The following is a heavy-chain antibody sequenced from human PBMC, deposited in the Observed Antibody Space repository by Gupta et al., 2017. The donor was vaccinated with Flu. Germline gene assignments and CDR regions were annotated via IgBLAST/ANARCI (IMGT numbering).Heavy chain of an antibody. CDR2: IYHSGAT. Sequence: QVQMQESGPGLVKPSETLSLTCAVSGYSISSGYYRGWIRQPPGKGLEWIGSIYHSGATYYNPSLKSRVTITVDTSKNQFSLELNSVTAADTAVYYCARDSRPYYYGMDVWGQGTTVAVFS. CDR3: ARDSRPYYYGMDV. V-gene: IGHV4-38-2*02. J-gene: IGHJ6*02. CDR1: GYSISSGYY.